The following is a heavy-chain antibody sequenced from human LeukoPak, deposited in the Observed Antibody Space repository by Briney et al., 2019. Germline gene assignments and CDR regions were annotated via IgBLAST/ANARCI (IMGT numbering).Heavy chain of an antibody. CDR3: ARGPYSTSPHFDY. Sequence: GASVKVSCKASGYSFTGYYMHWVRQAPGQGLEWMGWINPNSSGTHYAQKFQGRVTMTRDTSISTAYMELSSLRSDDTAIYYCARGPYSTSPHFDYWGQGTLVTVSS. CDR1: GYSFTGYY. J-gene: IGHJ4*02. CDR2: INPNSSGT. D-gene: IGHD6-6*01. V-gene: IGHV1-2*02.